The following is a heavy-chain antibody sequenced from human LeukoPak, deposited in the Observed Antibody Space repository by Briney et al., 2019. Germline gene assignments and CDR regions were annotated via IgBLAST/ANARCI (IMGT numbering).Heavy chain of an antibody. J-gene: IGHJ4*02. CDR2: ISSSSSTI. CDR1: GFTFSTYS. V-gene: IGHV3-48*02. Sequence: SGPSLRLSCAPSGFTFSTYSMSSVRHAPGKGLEWVSYISSSSSTIYYADSVKGRFTISRDNAKNSLYLQMNSLRDEDTAVYYCARDFRSLYYFDHWGQGSLVTVSS. CDR3: ARDFRSLYYFDH. D-gene: IGHD1-26*01.